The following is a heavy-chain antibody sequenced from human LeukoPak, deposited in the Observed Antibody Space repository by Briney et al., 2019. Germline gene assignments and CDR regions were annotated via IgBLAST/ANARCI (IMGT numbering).Heavy chain of an antibody. D-gene: IGHD6-13*01. CDR2: ISDSSNTI. J-gene: IGHJ4*02. CDR1: GFTFSNYG. V-gene: IGHV3-48*04. CDR3: ARDLGRSSDDY. Sequence: GGSLRLSCAASGFTFSNYGMNWVHQAPGKGLEWVSYISDSSNTIYYADSVKGRFTISRDNAKNTLYLQMNSLRAEDTAVYYCARDLGRSSDDYWGQGTLVTVSS.